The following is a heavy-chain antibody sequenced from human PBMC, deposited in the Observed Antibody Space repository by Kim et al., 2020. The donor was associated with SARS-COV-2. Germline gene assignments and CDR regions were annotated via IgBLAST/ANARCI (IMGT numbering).Heavy chain of an antibody. D-gene: IGHD6-13*01. CDR1: GYTFTGYY. CDR2: INPNSGGT. V-gene: IGHV1-2*02. CDR3: ATTPSGYSSSDKHYYYYGMDV. Sequence: ASVKVSCKASGYTFTGYYMHWVRQAPGQGLEWMGWINPNSGGTNYAQKFQGRVTMTRDTSISTAYMELSRLRSDDTAVYYCATTPSGYSSSDKHYYYYGMDVWGQGTTVTVSS. J-gene: IGHJ6*02.